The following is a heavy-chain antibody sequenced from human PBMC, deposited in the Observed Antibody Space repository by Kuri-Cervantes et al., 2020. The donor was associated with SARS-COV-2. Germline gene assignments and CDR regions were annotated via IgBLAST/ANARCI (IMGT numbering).Heavy chain of an antibody. D-gene: IGHD5-12*01. CDR1: GYTLTELS. Sequence: ASVKVSCKVSGYTLTELSMHWVRQAPGKGLVWMGGFDPEDGETIYAQKFQGRVTMTEDTSTDTAYMELSSLRSEDTAVYYCATGAGWLRLRGYYFDYWGQGTLVTVSS. CDR2: FDPEDGET. CDR3: ATGAGWLRLRGYYFDY. J-gene: IGHJ4*02. V-gene: IGHV1-24*01.